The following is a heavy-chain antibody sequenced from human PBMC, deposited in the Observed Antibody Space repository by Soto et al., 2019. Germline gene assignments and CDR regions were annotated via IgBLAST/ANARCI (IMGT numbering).Heavy chain of an antibody. CDR3: ARGEYYDFWSELAETDRYNWFDP. J-gene: IGHJ5*02. V-gene: IGHV1-69*02. CDR1: GGTFSSYT. Sequence: QVQLVQSGAEVKKPGSSVKVSCKASGGTFSSYTISWVRQAPGQGLEWMGRIIPILGIANYAQKFQGRVTITADKSTSTAYMELSSLRSEDTAVYYCARGEYYDFWSELAETDRYNWFDPWGQGTLVTVSS. D-gene: IGHD3-3*01. CDR2: IIPILGIA.